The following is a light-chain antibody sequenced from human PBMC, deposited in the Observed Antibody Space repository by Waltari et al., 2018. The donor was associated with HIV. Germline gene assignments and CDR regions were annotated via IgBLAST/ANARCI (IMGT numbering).Light chain of an antibody. Sequence: EILMTQSPATLSVSPGERATLSCRASQSVGRNLAWYQQKPGQAPRLLIYGASTRATGVPATFSGSGSGTELTLTISSLQSGDCAVYHCQQYDNWPLTFGGGTKVEI. V-gene: IGKV3-15*01. CDR1: QSVGRN. CDR3: QQYDNWPLT. J-gene: IGKJ4*01. CDR2: GAS.